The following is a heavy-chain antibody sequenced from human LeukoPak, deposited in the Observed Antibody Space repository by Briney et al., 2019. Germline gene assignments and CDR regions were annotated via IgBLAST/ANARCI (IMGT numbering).Heavy chain of an antibody. CDR2: IYYSGST. D-gene: IGHD3-9*01. Sequence: PSETLSLTCTVSGGSISSYYWSWIRQPPGKGLEWIGYIYYSGSTNYNPSLKSRVTISVDTSKNQFSLKLSSVTAAVTAVYYCASLAAAYYDILTGSEEYYFDYWGQGTLVTVSS. V-gene: IGHV4-59*08. CDR3: ASLAAAYYDILTGSEEYYFDY. CDR1: GGSISSYY. J-gene: IGHJ4*02.